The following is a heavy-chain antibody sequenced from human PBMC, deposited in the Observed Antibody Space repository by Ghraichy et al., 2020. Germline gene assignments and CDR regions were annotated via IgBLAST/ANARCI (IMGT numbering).Heavy chain of an antibody. J-gene: IGHJ1*01. Sequence: SETLSLTCTVSGGSISSYYWSWIRQPPGKGLEWIGYLYYSGSANYNPSLKSRVTISVDTSKNQFSLKLSSVTAADTAVYYCATDVFLVGATPNFQHWGQGTLVTVSS. CDR3: ATDVFLVGATPNFQH. D-gene: IGHD1-26*01. V-gene: IGHV4-59*12. CDR2: LYYSGSA. CDR1: GGSISSYY.